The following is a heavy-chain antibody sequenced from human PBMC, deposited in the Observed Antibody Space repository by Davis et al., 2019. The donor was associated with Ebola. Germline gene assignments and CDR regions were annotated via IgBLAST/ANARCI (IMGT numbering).Heavy chain of an antibody. CDR1: GFIFSSYA. J-gene: IGHJ4*02. V-gene: IGHV3-23*01. Sequence: PGGSLRLSCAASGFIFSSYAVSWVRQAPGKGLEWVSAISGSGGNTYYADSVKGRFTISRDNSKNTLYLQMNSLRDEDTAVYYCARIVGATDYWGQGTLVTVSS. D-gene: IGHD1-26*01. CDR3: ARIVGATDY. CDR2: ISGSGGNT.